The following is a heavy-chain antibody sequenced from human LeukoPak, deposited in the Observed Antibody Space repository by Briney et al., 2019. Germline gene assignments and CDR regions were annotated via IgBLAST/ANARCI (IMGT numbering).Heavy chain of an antibody. J-gene: IGHJ4*02. CDR1: GGSISSSSYY. CDR3: ARTYSSGRYSDY. Sequence: SETLSLTCTVSGGSISSSSYYWGWIRQPPGKGLEWIGSIYYSGSTYYNPSLKSRVTISVDTSKNQFSLKLSSMTAADTAVYYCARTYSSGRYSDYWGQGTLVTVSS. D-gene: IGHD6-19*01. V-gene: IGHV4-39*01. CDR2: IYYSGST.